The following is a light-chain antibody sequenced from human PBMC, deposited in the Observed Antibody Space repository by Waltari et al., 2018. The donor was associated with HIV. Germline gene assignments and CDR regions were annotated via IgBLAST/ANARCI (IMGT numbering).Light chain of an antibody. V-gene: IGKV3-11*01. J-gene: IGKJ4*01. CDR3: QQRSNWLN. CDR1: QSVRSY. Sequence: EIVLTQSPATLSLSPGERATLSCRASQSVRSYLAWYQQKPGQAPRLLIYDASNRATGIPARFSGSGSGTDFTLTISSLEPEDFAVYYCQQRSNWLNFGGGTKVEIK. CDR2: DAS.